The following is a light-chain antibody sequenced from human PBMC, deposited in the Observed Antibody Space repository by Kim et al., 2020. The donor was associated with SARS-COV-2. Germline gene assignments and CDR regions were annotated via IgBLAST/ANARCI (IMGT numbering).Light chain of an antibody. J-gene: IGLJ1*01. Sequence: VPISCTGSISNIGAGYDVHWYQQLPGTAPKLLIYGNSNRPSGVPDRFSGSKSGTSASLAITGLQAEDEADYYCQSYDSSLSGSGVFGTGTKVTVL. V-gene: IGLV1-40*01. CDR3: QSYDSSLSGSGV. CDR1: ISNIGAGYD. CDR2: GNS.